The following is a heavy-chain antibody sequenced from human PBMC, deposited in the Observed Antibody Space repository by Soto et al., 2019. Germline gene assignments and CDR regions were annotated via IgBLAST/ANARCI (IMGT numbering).Heavy chain of an antibody. CDR2: SNHSGST. J-gene: IGHJ4*02. CDR3: ARGARLRRSRSSGYYYVPYYFDY. V-gene: IGHV4-34*01. CDR1: GGSFSGYY. Sequence: QVQLQQWGAGLLKPSETLSLTCAVSGGSFSGYYWSWIRQPPGKGLVWVGESNHSGSTNYNPSLKSRVTISVDASKNQFSLKLSSVTAADTAVYYCARGARLRRSRSSGYYYVPYYFDYWGQGTLVTVSS. D-gene: IGHD3-22*01.